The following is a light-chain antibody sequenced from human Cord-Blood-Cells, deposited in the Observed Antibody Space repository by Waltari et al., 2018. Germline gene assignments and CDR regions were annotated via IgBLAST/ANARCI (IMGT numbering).Light chain of an antibody. CDR3: SSYTSSRV. CDR2: DVS. Sequence: QSALTQPASVSGSPGQSITISCTGTSSDVGGYNYVSWYQQPPGKAPKLMIHDVSKRPSGVSTRFSGSKSGTTASLTISGLQAEDEADYYCSSYTSSRVFGGGTKLTVL. J-gene: IGLJ3*02. CDR1: SSDVGGYNY. V-gene: IGLV2-14*01.